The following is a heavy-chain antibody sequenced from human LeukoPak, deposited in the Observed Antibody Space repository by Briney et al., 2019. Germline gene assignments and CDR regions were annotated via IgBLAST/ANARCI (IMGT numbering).Heavy chain of an antibody. Sequence: SETLSLTCTVSGGSTRSVSYFWGWLRQPPGKNLEWIGSIHYSGRTYDNLSLRSRVNMSMDTSKNQISLKLRSVTAADTADYYCARVDASGWYLRHWGQGILVIVS. J-gene: IGHJ4*02. CDR1: GGSTRSVSYF. CDR3: ARVDASGWYLRH. D-gene: IGHD6-19*01. V-gene: IGHV4-39*07. CDR2: IHYSGRT.